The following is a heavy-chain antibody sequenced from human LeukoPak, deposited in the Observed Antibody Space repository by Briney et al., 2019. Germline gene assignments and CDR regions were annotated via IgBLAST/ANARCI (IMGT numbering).Heavy chain of an antibody. J-gene: IGHJ3*02. CDR1: GGSISSGDYH. CDR2: IYYSGST. V-gene: IGHV4-30-4*01. D-gene: IGHD2-2*01. CDR3: ARGSDCSSTSCLTDAFDI. Sequence: SETLSLTCTVSGGSISSGDYHWSWIRQPPGKGLEWIGYIYYSGSTYYNPSLKSRVTISVDTSKNQSSLKLSSVTAADTAVYYCARGSDCSSTSCLTDAFDIWGQGTMVTVSS.